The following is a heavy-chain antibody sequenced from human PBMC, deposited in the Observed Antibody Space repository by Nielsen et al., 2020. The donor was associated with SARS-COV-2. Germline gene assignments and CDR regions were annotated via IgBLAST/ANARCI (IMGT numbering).Heavy chain of an antibody. V-gene: IGHV1-18*04. CDR3: ARVLWWELPDF. J-gene: IGHJ4*02. CDR2: ISGNSDSA. Sequence: ASVKVSCKASGYTFTKYGISWVRQAPGQGLEWMGWISGNSDSAKYVKKFLGRVIMTADTSTSTAYLEVRSLRSDDTAVYYCARVLWWELPDFWGQGTLVTVSS. D-gene: IGHD1-26*01. CDR1: GYTFTKYG.